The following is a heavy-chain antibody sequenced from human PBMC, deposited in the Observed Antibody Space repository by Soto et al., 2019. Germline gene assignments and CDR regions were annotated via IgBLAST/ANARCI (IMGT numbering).Heavy chain of an antibody. V-gene: IGHV1-18*01. J-gene: IGHJ6*02. CDR2: ISAYNGNT. CDR1: GYTFTSYG. D-gene: IGHD3-3*01. CDR3: ARQKSRTIFGVVTLYGMDV. Sequence: ASVKVSCKASGYTFTSYGISWVRQAPGQGLEWTGWISAYNGNTNYAQKLQGRVTMTTDTSTSTAYMELRSLRSDDTAVYYCARQKSRTIFGVVTLYGMDVWGQGTTGTVSS.